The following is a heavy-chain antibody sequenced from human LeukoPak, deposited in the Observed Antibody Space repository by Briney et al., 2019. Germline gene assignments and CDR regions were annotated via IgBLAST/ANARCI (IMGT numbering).Heavy chain of an antibody. V-gene: IGHV3-21*01. CDR2: ISSSSSYI. J-gene: IGHJ6*03. Sequence: GGSLRLSCAASGFTFSSYSMNWVRQAPGKGLEWGSSISSSSSYIYYADSVKGRFTISRDNAKNSLYLQMNSLRAEDTAVYYCASAAGRYYYYMDVWGKGTTVTVSS. D-gene: IGHD6-13*01. CDR1: GFTFSSYS. CDR3: ASAAGRYYYYMDV.